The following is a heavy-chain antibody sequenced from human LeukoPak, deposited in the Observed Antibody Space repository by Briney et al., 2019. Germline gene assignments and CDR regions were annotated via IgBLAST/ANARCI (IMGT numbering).Heavy chain of an antibody. Sequence: AASVKVSCKASGYTFTSYYMHWVRQAPGQGLEWMGIINPSGGSTSYAQKFQGRVTMTRDTSTSIVYMELSSLRSEDTAVYYCARKRGPYYYYYGMDVWGQGTTVTVSS. D-gene: IGHD3-10*01. V-gene: IGHV1-46*01. CDR3: ARKRGPYYYYYGMDV. CDR1: GYTFTSYY. CDR2: INPSGGST. J-gene: IGHJ6*02.